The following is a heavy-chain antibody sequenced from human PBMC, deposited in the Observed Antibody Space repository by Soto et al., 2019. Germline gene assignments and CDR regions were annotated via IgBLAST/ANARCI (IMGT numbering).Heavy chain of an antibody. CDR1: GGSFSGYY. D-gene: IGHD2-8*01. J-gene: IGHJ5*02. CDR2: INHSGST. CDR3: AGEIVLMVYARYNWFDP. Sequence: PSETLSLTGAVYGGSFSGYYWSWIRQPPGKGLEWIGEINHSGSTNYNPSLKSRVTISVDTSKNQFSLKLSSVTAADTAVYYCAGEIVLMVYARYNWFDPWGQGTLVTVSS. V-gene: IGHV4-34*01.